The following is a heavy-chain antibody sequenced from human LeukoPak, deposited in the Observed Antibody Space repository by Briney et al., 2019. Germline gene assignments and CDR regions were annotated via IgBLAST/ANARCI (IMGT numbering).Heavy chain of an antibody. Sequence: GGSLRLSCAASGFTFSSYAMSWVRQAPGKGLLWVARINSDGIRTSHADSVQGRFTISRDNANNTLYLQMNSLGVEDTAVYYCARGGSGSGYHYYYYYMDVWGKGTTVTISS. D-gene: IGHD3-22*01. CDR2: INSDGIRT. CDR1: GFTFSSYA. V-gene: IGHV3-74*01. CDR3: ARGGSGSGYHYYYYYMDV. J-gene: IGHJ6*03.